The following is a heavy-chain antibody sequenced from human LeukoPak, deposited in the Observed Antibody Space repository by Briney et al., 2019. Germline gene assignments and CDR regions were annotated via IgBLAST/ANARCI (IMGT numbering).Heavy chain of an antibody. CDR3: ARGSSSWSTFDY. CDR2: INPNSGAT. D-gene: IGHD6-13*01. J-gene: IGHJ4*02. CDR1: GYTFTDYY. V-gene: IGHV1-2*02. Sequence: ASVKVSCKASGYTFTDYYMLWVRQAPGQGLEWMGCINPNSGATKYAQKFQGRVTMTRDRSISTAYMELSRLTSDDTAVYYCARGSSSWSTFDYWDQGTLVTVSS.